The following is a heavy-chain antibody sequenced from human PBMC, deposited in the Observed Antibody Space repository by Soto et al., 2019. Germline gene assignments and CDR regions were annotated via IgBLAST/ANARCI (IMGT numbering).Heavy chain of an antibody. V-gene: IGHV3-7*05. CDR1: GCPFSSYG. CDR3: ARDSSSWPD. J-gene: IGHJ4*02. CDR2: IKQDGSEK. D-gene: IGHD6-13*01. Sequence: WVSLIVSWAASGCPFSSYGMSWVRQAPGKGLEWVANIKQDGSEKYYVDSVKGRFTISRDNAKNSLYLQMNSLRAEDTAVYYCARDSSSWPDWGQGTLVTVSS.